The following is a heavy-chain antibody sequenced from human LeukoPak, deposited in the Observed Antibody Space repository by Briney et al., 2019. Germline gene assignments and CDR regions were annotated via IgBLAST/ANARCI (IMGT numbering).Heavy chain of an antibody. CDR1: GXSISSYY. V-gene: IGHV4-59*08. CDR3: ARHVSSWYRSWFDP. Sequence: SGTLSLTCTVSGXSISSYYWSWIRQPPGKGLEWIGYIYYSGSTNYNPSLKSRVTISVDTSKNQFSLKLSSVTAADTAVYYCARHVSSWYRSWFDPWGQGTLVTVSS. J-gene: IGHJ5*02. CDR2: IYYSGST. D-gene: IGHD6-13*01.